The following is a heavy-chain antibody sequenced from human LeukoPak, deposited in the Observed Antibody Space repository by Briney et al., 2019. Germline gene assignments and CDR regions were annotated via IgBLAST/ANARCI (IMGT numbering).Heavy chain of an antibody. V-gene: IGHV3-73*01. CDR3: AKGRKYYDILTGYGELLAFDI. J-gene: IGHJ3*02. CDR1: GFTFSGSA. Sequence: GGSLRLSCAASGFTFSGSAMHWVRQASGKGLEWVGRIRSKANSYATVYAASVKGRFTISRDDSKNTAYLQMNSLKTEDTAVYYCAKGRKYYDILTGYGELLAFDIWGQGTMVTVSS. D-gene: IGHD3-9*01. CDR2: IRSKANSYAT.